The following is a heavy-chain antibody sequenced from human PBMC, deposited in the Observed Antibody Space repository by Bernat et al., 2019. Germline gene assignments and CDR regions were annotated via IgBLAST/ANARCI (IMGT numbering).Heavy chain of an antibody. Sequence: EVQLVESGGGLVKPGGSLRLSCAASGFTFSSYSMNWVRQAPGKGLEWVSSISSSSSYIYYADSVKGRFTISRDNAKNSLYLQMNSLRAEDTAVYYCARLEGGNLVVPAAYFDYWGQGTLVTVSS. CDR1: GFTFSSYS. D-gene: IGHD2-2*01. CDR3: ARLEGGNLVVPAAYFDY. CDR2: ISSSSSYI. V-gene: IGHV3-21*01. J-gene: IGHJ4*02.